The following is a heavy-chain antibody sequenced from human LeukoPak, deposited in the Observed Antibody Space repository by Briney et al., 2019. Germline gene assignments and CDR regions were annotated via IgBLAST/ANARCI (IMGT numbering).Heavy chain of an antibody. Sequence: SETVSLTCTVSGGSISSSSYYWGWIRQPPGKGLEWIASIYYSGSTYYNPPLQRRLPLSVDPSKNQFSPRLSSVTAADTAVYYFARAIITYQLLNAFDIWGQGTMVTVSS. V-gene: IGHV4-39*01. CDR3: ARAIITYQLLNAFDI. CDR2: IYYSGST. J-gene: IGHJ3*02. CDR1: GGSISSSSYY. D-gene: IGHD2-2*01.